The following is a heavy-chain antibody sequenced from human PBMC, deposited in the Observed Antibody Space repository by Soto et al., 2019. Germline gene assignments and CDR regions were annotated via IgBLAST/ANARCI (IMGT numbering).Heavy chain of an antibody. D-gene: IGHD1-26*01. V-gene: IGHV3-9*01. CDR1: GFTFDDYA. J-gene: IGHJ4*02. CDR3: AKDPKGGATQTFDY. CDR2: ISWNSGSI. Sequence: EVQLVESGGGLVQPGRSLRLSCAASGFTFDDYAMHWVRQAPGKGLEWVSGISWNSGSIGYADSVKGRFTISRDNAKNSLYLQINSLRAEDTALYYCAKDPKGGATQTFDYGGQGTLVPVSS.